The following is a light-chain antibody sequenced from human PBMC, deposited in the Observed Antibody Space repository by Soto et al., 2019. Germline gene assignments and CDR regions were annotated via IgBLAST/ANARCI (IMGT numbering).Light chain of an antibody. V-gene: IGLV2-11*01. J-gene: IGLJ1*01. CDR1: SSDIGGYNY. Sequence: QSVLTQLRSMYGSPGQSVTISCTGTSSDIGGYNYVSWYQQHPDKAPKVMIYDVTKRPSGVPDRFSGSKSGTTASLTISGLQAEDEADYYCCSYAGSYYVFGTGTKVTVL. CDR2: DVT. CDR3: CSYAGSYYV.